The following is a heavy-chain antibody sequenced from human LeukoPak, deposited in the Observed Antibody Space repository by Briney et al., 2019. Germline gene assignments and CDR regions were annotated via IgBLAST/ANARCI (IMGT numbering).Heavy chain of an antibody. CDR1: GGTFSRYG. CDR2: IIPIFGTK. CDR3: GRSGSYDVLSGYYMYGMDV. D-gene: IGHD3-3*01. V-gene: IGHV1-69*13. J-gene: IGHJ6*04. Sequence: SVKVSCKVSGGTFSRYGISWVRQAPGQGLEWMGRIIPIFGTKNYAQKFQGRVTITADESTSTVYMELSRLRSADTAIYYCGRSGSYDVLSGYYMYGMDVWGKGTTVIVSS.